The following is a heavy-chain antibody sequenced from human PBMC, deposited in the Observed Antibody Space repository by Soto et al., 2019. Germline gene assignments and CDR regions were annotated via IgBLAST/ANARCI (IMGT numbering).Heavy chain of an antibody. J-gene: IGHJ6*02. D-gene: IGHD3-9*01. Sequence: SETLSLTCAVSGDPISSSKWWTWVRQTPGKGLEWIGKIDQNGITNYNPSLESRVTILKDNSKNQLSLKLTSVTAVDSAVYYCARLTRDYYYYGMDVWGQGAKVTVSS. V-gene: IGHV4-4*02. CDR2: IDQNGIT. CDR3: ARLTRDYYYYGMDV. CDR1: GDPISSSKW.